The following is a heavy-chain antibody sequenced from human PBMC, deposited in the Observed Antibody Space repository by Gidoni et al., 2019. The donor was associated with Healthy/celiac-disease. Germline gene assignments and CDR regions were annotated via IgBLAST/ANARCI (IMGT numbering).Heavy chain of an antibody. CDR2: ISYDGSNK. D-gene: IGHD2-2*01. J-gene: IGHJ4*02. Sequence: VQRVESGGGVVQPGGSLTLSCSASGFTCSSYAMHWVRQAPGKGLEWVAVISYDGSNKYYADSVKGRFTISRDNSKNTLYLQMNSLRAEDTAVYYCAGGTSGTTFDYWGQGTLVTVSS. CDR3: AGGTSGTTFDY. V-gene: IGHV3-30-3*01. CDR1: GFTCSSYA.